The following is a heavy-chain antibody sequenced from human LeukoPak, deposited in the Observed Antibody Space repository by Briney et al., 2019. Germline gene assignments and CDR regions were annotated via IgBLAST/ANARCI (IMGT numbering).Heavy chain of an antibody. CDR2: IYYSGST. D-gene: IGHD3-22*01. CDR1: GGSISSYY. V-gene: IGHV4-59*01. CDR3: ARVHDSSGYYYYYYYYGMDV. Sequence: SETLSLTCTVSGGSISSYYWSWIRQPPGKGLEWIGYIYYSGSTNYNPSLKSRVTISVDTSKNQFSLKLSSVTAADTAAYYCARVHDSSGYYYYYYYYGMDVWGQGTTVTVSS. J-gene: IGHJ6*02.